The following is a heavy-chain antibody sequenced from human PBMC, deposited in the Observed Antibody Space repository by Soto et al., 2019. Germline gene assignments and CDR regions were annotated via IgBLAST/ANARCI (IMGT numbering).Heavy chain of an antibody. J-gene: IGHJ4*02. V-gene: IGHV4-34*01. CDR1: GGPFSGYY. D-gene: IGHD6-19*01. CDR3: YSSGWYVDY. CDR2: INHSGST. Sequence: SETLSLTCAVYGGPFSGYYWSWIRQPPGKGLEWIGEINHSGSTNYNPSLKSRVTISVDTSKNQFSLKLSSVTAADTAVYYCYSSGWYVDYWGQGTLVTVSS.